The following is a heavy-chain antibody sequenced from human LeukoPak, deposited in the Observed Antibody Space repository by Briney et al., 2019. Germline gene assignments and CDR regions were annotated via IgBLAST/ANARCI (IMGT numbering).Heavy chain of an antibody. J-gene: IGHJ6*02. CDR1: GFTFDGYA. CDR3: AKDIRGYYYGMDV. V-gene: IGHV3-9*01. CDR2: ISWNSGSI. D-gene: IGHD3-16*01. Sequence: GGSLRLSCAASGFTFDGYAMHWVRQAPGKGLEWVSGISWNSGSIGYADSVKGRFTISRDNAKNSLYLQMNSLRAEDTALYYCAKDIRGYYYGMDVWGQGTTVTVSS.